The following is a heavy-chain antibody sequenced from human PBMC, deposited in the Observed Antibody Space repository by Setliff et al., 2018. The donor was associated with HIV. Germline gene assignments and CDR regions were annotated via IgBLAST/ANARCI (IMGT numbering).Heavy chain of an antibody. Sequence: SETLSLTCAVYGGSFSDYYWSWIRQPPGKGLEWIGEINHSGSTNYNPSLKRRVTISVDTSKNQFSLKLSSVTAADTAVYYCARETQQSYNIVTGYNYYYGIDVWGQGTTVTVSS. V-gene: IGHV4-34*01. J-gene: IGHJ6*02. CDR3: ARETQQSYNIVTGYNYYYGIDV. CDR1: GGSFSDYY. D-gene: IGHD3-9*01. CDR2: INHSGST.